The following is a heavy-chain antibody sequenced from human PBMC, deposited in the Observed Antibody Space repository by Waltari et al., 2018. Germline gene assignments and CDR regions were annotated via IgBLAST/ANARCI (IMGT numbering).Heavy chain of an antibody. V-gene: IGHV4-4*02. CDR1: GDAMNRKYW. J-gene: IGHJ4*02. CDR2: IHGSGRT. CDR3: ARDRGRGLYLDS. Sequence: QLQLQQSGPGLVKPSESMSLTCAVSGDAMNRKYWWNWVRQPPGKGLESIGQIHGSGRTNYNPSLESRVTVSIDTSHHQFSLKVSYATAADTAVYYCARDRGRGLYLDSWGQGTLVTVSP. D-gene: IGHD2-15*01.